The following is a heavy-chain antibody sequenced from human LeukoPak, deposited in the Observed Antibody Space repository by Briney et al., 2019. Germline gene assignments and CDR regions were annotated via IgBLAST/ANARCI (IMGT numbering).Heavy chain of an antibody. D-gene: IGHD2-15*01. CDR2: ISSSGSTI. CDR1: GFTFSSYE. J-gene: IGHJ4*02. CDR3: ARESCSGGSCYYDY. Sequence: GGSLRLSCAASGFTFSSYEMNWVRQAPGKGLEWVSYISSSGSTIYYADSVKGRFTISRDNAKNTLYLQIYSLRAEDMAVYYCARESCSGGSCYYDYWGQGTLVTVSS. V-gene: IGHV3-48*03.